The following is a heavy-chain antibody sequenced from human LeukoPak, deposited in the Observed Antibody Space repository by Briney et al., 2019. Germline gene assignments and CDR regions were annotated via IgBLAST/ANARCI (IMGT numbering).Heavy chain of an antibody. CDR1: GGSISSYY. CDR2: IHYSGST. D-gene: IGHD3-10*01. V-gene: IGHV4-59*12. CDR3: ARDPLYYAFDY. Sequence: PSETLSLTCTVSGGSISSYYWSWIRQPPGKRLEWIGYIHYSGSTNCNPSLRGRVTISLDMSKNQFSLKLSSVTAADTAVYYCARDPLYYAFDYWGQGALVTVSS. J-gene: IGHJ4*02.